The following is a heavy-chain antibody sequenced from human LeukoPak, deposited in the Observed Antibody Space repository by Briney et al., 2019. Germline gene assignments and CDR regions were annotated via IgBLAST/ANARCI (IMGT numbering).Heavy chain of an antibody. CDR3: ARRVAAAGTGYYYYMDV. CDR2: IYTSGST. V-gene: IGHV4-4*09. CDR1: GCSISSYY. Sequence: SETLSLTCTVSGCSISSYYWSWIRQPPGKGLEWIGYIYTSGSTNYNPSLKSRVTISVDTSKNQFSLKLSSVTAADTAVYYCARRVAAAGTGYYYYMDVWGQGTTVTVSS. J-gene: IGHJ6*03. D-gene: IGHD6-13*01.